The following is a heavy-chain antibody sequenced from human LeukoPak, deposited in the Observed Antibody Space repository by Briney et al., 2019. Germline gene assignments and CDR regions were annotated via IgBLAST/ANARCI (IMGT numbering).Heavy chain of an antibody. Sequence: ASVKDSCKASGYTFTSYDINWVRQATGQGLEWMGWMNPNSGNTGYAQKFQGRVTITRNTSISTAYMELSSLRSEDTAVYYCARGSRITIFGVVTLNYYYYYYMDVWGKGTTVTVSS. CDR2: MNPNSGNT. J-gene: IGHJ6*03. D-gene: IGHD3-3*01. V-gene: IGHV1-8*03. CDR3: ARGSRITIFGVVTLNYYYYYYMDV. CDR1: GYTFTSYD.